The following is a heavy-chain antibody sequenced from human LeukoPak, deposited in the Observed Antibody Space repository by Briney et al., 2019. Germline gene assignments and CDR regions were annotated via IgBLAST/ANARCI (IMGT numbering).Heavy chain of an antibody. Sequence: PGGSLRLSCAVSGFTFSSWWMTWVRQAPGKGLEWVANIKQDGSEKNYVDSVKGRFTISRDNAKNSLDLQMNRLRAEDTAVYYCARGETYYYDSSGYYYVWGQGTLVTVSS. CDR1: GFTFSSWW. CDR3: ARGETYYYDSSGYYYV. J-gene: IGHJ4*02. V-gene: IGHV3-7*01. D-gene: IGHD3-22*01. CDR2: IKQDGSEK.